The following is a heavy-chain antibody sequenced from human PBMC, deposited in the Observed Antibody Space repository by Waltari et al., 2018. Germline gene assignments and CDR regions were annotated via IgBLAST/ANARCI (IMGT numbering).Heavy chain of an antibody. CDR1: GFSFSTKW. CDR3: AKYDFWTGYSFDC. CDR2: IKQDGSEK. V-gene: IGHV3-7*01. D-gene: IGHD3-3*01. J-gene: IGHJ4*02. Sequence: EVQLVESGGGLVQVGGSLRLSCVAAGFSFSTKWMSWVRQAPGKGLEGLANIKQDGSEKYSVDSVKGRFTISRDNAKNSLFLQMNSLRAEDTAVYYCAKYDFWTGYSFDCWGQGTLVTVSS.